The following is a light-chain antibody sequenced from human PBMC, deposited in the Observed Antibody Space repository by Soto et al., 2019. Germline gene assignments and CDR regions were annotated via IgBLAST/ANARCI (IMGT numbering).Light chain of an antibody. CDR2: GAS. CDR3: QQYGSSLRT. V-gene: IGKV3-20*01. J-gene: IGKJ2*01. CDR1: QSVSSSY. Sequence: EIVLTQSPGTLSLSPGEIATLSCRASQSVSSSYLVWYQQKPGQAPRLLIYGASSRATGIPDRFSGSGSGTDFTLTISRLEPEDFAVYYCQQYGSSLRTFGQGTKLEIK.